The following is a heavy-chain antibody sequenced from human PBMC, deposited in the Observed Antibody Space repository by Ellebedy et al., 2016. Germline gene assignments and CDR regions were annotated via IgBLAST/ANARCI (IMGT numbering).Heavy chain of an antibody. CDR3: ARPTTYYDILTGYYMGGAFDI. CDR1: GYSFTSYW. D-gene: IGHD3-9*01. J-gene: IGHJ3*02. Sequence: GESLKISCKGSGYSFTSYWIGWVRQMPGKGLEWMGIIYPGDSDTRYSPSFQGQVTISADKSISTAYLQWSSLKASDTAMYYCARPTTYYDILTGYYMGGAFDIWGQGTMVTVSS. V-gene: IGHV5-51*01. CDR2: IYPGDSDT.